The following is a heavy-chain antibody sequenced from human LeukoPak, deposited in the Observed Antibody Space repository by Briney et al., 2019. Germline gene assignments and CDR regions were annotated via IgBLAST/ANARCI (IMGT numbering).Heavy chain of an antibody. CDR3: AGRAF. CDR1: GADISAYY. V-gene: IGHV4-4*07. CDR2: MYTSGTT. D-gene: IGHD1-26*01. Sequence: SGTLSLTCTVSGADISAYYWIWVRQPAGKRLEWIGIMYTSGTTDYNPSLESRLTISVDRSKNQLSLKLPSVNAADTAVYSCAGRAFWGQGPLVTVSS. J-gene: IGHJ4*02.